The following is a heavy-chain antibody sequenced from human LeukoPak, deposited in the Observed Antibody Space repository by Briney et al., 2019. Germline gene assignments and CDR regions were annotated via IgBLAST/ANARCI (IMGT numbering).Heavy chain of an antibody. D-gene: IGHD3-22*01. J-gene: IGHJ4*02. CDR2: ISYDGSNK. CDR1: GFPLSSYA. Sequence: GGSLRLSCSASGFPLSSYAMQEVPQAPGKGREGVAVISYDGSNKYYADSVKGRFTISRDNSRNTLYLKMNSLRAEDTAVYYCARAEGYDSSGSYYFDHWGQGTLVTVSS. CDR3: ARAEGYDSSGSYYFDH. V-gene: IGHV3-30*04.